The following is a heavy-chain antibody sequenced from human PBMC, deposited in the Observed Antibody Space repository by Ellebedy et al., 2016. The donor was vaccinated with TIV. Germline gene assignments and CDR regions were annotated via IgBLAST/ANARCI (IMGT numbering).Heavy chain of an antibody. CDR2: IYYDGSS. D-gene: IGHD6-19*01. CDR1: GGSIRSSDYY. V-gene: IGHV4-39*01. CDR3: ARPDRGGSGWYVY. Sequence: SETLSLXXTVSGGSIRSSDYYWGWIRQPPGKGLEWIGSIYYDGSSYYNPSLKSRVTMSVDTSKNQFSLRLSPVTAADTSVYYCARPDRGGSGWYVYWGQGILVTVSS. J-gene: IGHJ4*02.